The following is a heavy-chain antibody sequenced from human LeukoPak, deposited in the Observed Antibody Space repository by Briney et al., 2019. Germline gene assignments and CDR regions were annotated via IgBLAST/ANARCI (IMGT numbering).Heavy chain of an antibody. CDR3: ARGGWYVGFDF. CDR1: GFTFSSYQ. D-gene: IGHD6-19*01. CDR2: ISTSGSNK. Sequence: GGSLRLSCAASGFTFSSYQMNWVRQAPGKGLEWVSYISTSGSNKYYADSVKGRFTISRDNAKNSLYLQMNSLRAEDTAVYHCARGGWYVGFDFWGQGTLVTVSS. J-gene: IGHJ4*02. V-gene: IGHV3-48*03.